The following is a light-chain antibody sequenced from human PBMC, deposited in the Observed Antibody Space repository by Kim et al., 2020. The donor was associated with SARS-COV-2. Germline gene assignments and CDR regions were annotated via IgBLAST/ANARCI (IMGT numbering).Light chain of an antibody. Sequence: VALGQPAPIKCQGDSLRSFYATWYQQKPGQAPKVVIFGKVNRPSGVPDRFSGSSSGNTASLTITGTQAGDEADYYCNSRYSNDYVVFGGGTKVTVL. J-gene: IGLJ2*01. CDR3: NSRYSNDYVV. CDR2: GKV. V-gene: IGLV3-19*01. CDR1: SLRSFY.